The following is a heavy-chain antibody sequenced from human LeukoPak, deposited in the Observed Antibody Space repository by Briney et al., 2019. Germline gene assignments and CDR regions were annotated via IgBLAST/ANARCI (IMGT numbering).Heavy chain of an antibody. CDR2: MNPNSANT. D-gene: IGHD6-13*01. J-gene: IGHJ4*02. CDR3: ARASISAAGPGLIDY. Sequence: ASVKVSCKASGYTFTSYAINWVRQATGQGLEWMGWMNPNSANTGYAQKFQGRVTMTRDTSISTAYMELSRLRSDDTAVYYCARASISAAGPGLIDYWGQGTLVTVPS. V-gene: IGHV1-8*01. CDR1: GYTFTSYA.